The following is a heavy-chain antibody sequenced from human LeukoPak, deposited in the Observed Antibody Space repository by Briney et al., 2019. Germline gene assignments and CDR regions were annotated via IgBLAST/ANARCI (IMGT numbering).Heavy chain of an antibody. CDR2: MYYSGST. CDR3: ARELNYYGSGAYIKNFDY. J-gene: IGHJ4*02. D-gene: IGHD3-22*01. V-gene: IGHV4-31*03. CDR1: GGPISSGGDH. Sequence: SETLSLTCTVFGGPISSGGDHWSWIRQHPGKGLEGIEYMYYSGSTYHNPSLKSRLTISVDTAKNQFSMKLSSVTDADTAVYYCARELNYYGSGAYIKNFDYWGQGTLVTVSS.